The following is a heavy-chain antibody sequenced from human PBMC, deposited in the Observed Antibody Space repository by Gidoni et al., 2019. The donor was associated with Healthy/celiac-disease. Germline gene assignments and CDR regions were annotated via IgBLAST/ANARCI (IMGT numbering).Heavy chain of an antibody. V-gene: IGHV1-24*01. Sequence: QVQLVQSGAEVKKPGASVKVSCKVSGYTLTESSMHWVRQAPGKGLEWMGGFDPEDGETIYAQKFQGRVTMTEDTSTDTAYMELSSLRSEDTAVYYCATDRLYYYGSGSQLGAFDIWGQGTMVTVSS. CDR1: GYTLTESS. CDR3: ATDRLYYYGSGSQLGAFDI. D-gene: IGHD3-10*01. CDR2: FDPEDGET. J-gene: IGHJ3*02.